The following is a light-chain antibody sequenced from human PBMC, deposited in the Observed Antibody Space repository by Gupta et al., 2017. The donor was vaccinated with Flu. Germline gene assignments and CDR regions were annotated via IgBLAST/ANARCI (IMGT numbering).Light chain of an antibody. V-gene: IGLV3-21*02. Sequence: SYVLTQPPAVSVAPGQTARLTCGGNNIGTKSVHWYQQRPGQAPVLVVYDDTDRPSGIPARFSGSNSGNTATLTIVGVDAGDEADYYCQVWDSSSAHPVVFGGGTNLAVL. CDR3: QVWDSSSAHPVV. J-gene: IGLJ2*01. CDR1: NIGTKS. CDR2: DDT.